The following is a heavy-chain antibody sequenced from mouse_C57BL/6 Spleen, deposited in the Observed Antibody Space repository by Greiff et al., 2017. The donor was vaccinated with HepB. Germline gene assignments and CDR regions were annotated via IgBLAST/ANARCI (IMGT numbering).Heavy chain of an antibody. J-gene: IGHJ3*01. Sequence: VKLVESGPGLVAPSQSLSIPCTVSGFSLSSYGVSWVRQPPGKGLEWLGVIWGDGSANYHSALISRLSISKDNSKGQVCLKLNSLQTDDTATCYCAKHKGLAWFAYWGQGTLVTVSA. D-gene: IGHD3-3*01. CDR1: GFSLSSYG. CDR3: AKHKGLAWFAY. CDR2: IWGDGSA. V-gene: IGHV2-3*01.